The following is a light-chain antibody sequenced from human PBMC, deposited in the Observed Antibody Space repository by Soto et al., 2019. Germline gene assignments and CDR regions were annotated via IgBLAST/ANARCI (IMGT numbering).Light chain of an antibody. V-gene: IGLV2-14*03. J-gene: IGLJ1*01. CDR1: SSDVGGYNF. CDR2: GVS. CDR3: SSYATSILEV. Sequence: QSVLTQPASVSGSPGQSITISCTGTSSDVGGYNFVSWYQQHPGKAPKLMIYGVSNRPSGVSDRFSGSKSGNTASLTIFGLQAEDEADYYCSSYATSILEVFGTGTKVTVL.